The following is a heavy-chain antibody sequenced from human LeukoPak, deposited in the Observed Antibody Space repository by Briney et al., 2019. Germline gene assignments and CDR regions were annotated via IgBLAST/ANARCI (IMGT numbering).Heavy chain of an antibody. CDR3: ARGDYGRDSEYFQH. D-gene: IGHD4-17*01. J-gene: IGHJ1*01. Sequence: PGGSLRLSCAASGFTFSSNGMHWVRQAPGKGLECVAFIQNDGNNKKYADSVKGRFTISRDNSKNTLYLQMNSLRAEDTAVYYCARGDYGRDSEYFQHWGQGTLVTVSS. V-gene: IGHV3-30*02. CDR1: GFTFSSNG. CDR2: IQNDGNNK.